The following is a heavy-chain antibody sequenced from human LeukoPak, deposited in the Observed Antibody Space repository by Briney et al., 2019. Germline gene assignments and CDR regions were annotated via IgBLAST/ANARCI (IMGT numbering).Heavy chain of an antibody. CDR2: ISSSSSYI. J-gene: IGHJ4*02. V-gene: IGHV3-21*01. CDR1: GFTFSSYS. CDR3: ARDRSGDYYYDSSGQSLFDY. D-gene: IGHD3-22*01. Sequence: GGSLRLSYAASGFTFSSYSMNWVRQAPGKGLEWVSSISSSSSYIYYADSVKGRFTISRDNAKNSLYLQMNSLRAEDTAVYYCARDRSGDYYYDSSGQSLFDYWGQGTLVTVSS.